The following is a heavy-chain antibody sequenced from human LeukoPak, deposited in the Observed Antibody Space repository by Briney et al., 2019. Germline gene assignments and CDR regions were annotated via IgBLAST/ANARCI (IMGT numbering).Heavy chain of an antibody. D-gene: IGHD3-16*02. CDR1: GGSISSYY. CDR2: IYYSGST. Sequence: SETLSLTCTVSGGSISSYYWSWIRQPPGKGLEWIGYIYYSGSTNYNPSLKSRVTISVDTSKNQFSLKLSSVTAEDTAVYYCATYGIRLGELSSFDYWGQGTLVTVSS. CDR3: ATYGIRLGELSSFDY. J-gene: IGHJ4*02. V-gene: IGHV4-59*01.